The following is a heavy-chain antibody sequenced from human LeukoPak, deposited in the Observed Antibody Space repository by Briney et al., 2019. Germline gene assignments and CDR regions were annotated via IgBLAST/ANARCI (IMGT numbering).Heavy chain of an antibody. J-gene: IGHJ3*02. Sequence: PSETLSLTCSVSGDSISGYYWSWLRQTAGKGLEWIGRIYATGITKYNPSLKSRVTMSVDTSKNQFSLNLSSVTAADTAVYYCARGLYHYDSSGYTLGTFDIWGQGTMVTVSS. CDR3: ARGLYHYDSSGYTLGTFDI. D-gene: IGHD3-22*01. CDR1: GDSISGYY. V-gene: IGHV4-4*07. CDR2: IYATGIT.